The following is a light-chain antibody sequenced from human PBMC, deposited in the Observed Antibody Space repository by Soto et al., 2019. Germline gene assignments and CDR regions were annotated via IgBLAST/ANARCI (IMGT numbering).Light chain of an antibody. CDR2: GAS. Sequence: EMVLTQSPGTLSLSPGERATVSCRASQRGVSNSLVWYQQKPGQAPGLLIYGASCRATGIPDRFSGSGSVTDFTLTISRLEPEDFAVYYCQQYGNSPLITFGQGTRLEI. CDR3: QQYGNSPLIT. CDR1: QRGVSNS. V-gene: IGKV3-20*01. J-gene: IGKJ5*01.